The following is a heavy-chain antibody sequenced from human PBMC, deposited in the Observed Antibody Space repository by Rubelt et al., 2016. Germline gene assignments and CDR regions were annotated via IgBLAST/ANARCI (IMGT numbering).Heavy chain of an antibody. CDR1: GFTFDDYT. CDR3: AKYSGYFGDY. CDR2: ISWDGGST. J-gene: IGHJ4*02. V-gene: IGHV3-43*01. Sequence: EVQLLESGGGLVQPGGSLRLSCAASGFTFDDYTMHWVRQAPGKGLEWVALISWDGGSTYYADSVKGRFTISRDNSENTLYLQMNSLRAEDTAVYYCAKYSGYFGDYWGQGTLVTVSS. D-gene: IGHD2-15*01.